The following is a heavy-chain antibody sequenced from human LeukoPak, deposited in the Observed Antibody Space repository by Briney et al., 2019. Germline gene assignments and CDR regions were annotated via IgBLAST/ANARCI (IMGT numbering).Heavy chain of an antibody. V-gene: IGHV3-48*01. D-gene: IGHD6-13*01. J-gene: IGHJ4*02. Sequence: PGGSLRLSCAASGFTFSSYSMNWVRQAPGKGLEWVSYISSSSSTIYYADSVKGRFTISRDNAKNSLYLQMNSLRAEDTAVYYCARVRQLVGFDYWGQGTLVTVSS. CDR3: ARVRQLVGFDY. CDR1: GFTFSSYS. CDR2: ISSSSSTI.